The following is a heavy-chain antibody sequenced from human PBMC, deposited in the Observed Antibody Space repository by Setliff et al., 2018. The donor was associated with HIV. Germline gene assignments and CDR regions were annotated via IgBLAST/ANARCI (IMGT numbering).Heavy chain of an antibody. Sequence: GAAVKVSCKASGGSFSDYSISWVRQAPGQAFEWVGGIIPMVSLPHFAQSFLGRLTITANRSTTTAYMELSRLTSEDTAVYYCARGQLKPTGYFFDYWGLGTLVTVSS. CDR3: ARGQLKPTGYFFDY. CDR2: IIPMVSLP. D-gene: IGHD1-1*01. J-gene: IGHJ4*02. CDR1: GGSFSDYS. V-gene: IGHV1-69*10.